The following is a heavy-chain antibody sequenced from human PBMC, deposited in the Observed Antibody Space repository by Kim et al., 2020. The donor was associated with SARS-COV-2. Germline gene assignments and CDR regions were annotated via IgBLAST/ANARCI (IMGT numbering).Heavy chain of an antibody. J-gene: IGHJ2*01. CDR2: INSREVST. V-gene: IGHV3-23*01. Sequence: GGSLRLSCEASGFTFSNYAMAWVRQAPGKGLEWVSVINSREVSTYDADSVKGRFTISRDNPKNTIYLQMNSLRAEDTAVYYCAKDAAPYSGISFSPKRRARTRWYFDLWGRGTLVAVSS. D-gene: IGHD6-25*01. CDR3: AKDAAPYSGISFSPKRRARTRWYFDL. CDR1: GFTFSNYA.